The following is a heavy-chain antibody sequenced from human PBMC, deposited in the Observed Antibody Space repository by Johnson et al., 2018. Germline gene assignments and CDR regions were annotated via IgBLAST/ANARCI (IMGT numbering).Heavy chain of an antibody. CDR1: GGSFSDYY. V-gene: IGHV4-34*01. J-gene: IGHJ1*01. Sequence: QVQLQQCGAGLLKPSETLSLICAVSGGSFSDYYWSWIRQSPGKGLEWIGEIDHSGSTNHNPSLKSRVTISVDTSKNQCSLKLTSVTAADTAVYYCARGGYPRGYWGQGTLVTVSS. D-gene: IGHD1-1*01. CDR2: IDHSGST. CDR3: ARGGYPRGY.